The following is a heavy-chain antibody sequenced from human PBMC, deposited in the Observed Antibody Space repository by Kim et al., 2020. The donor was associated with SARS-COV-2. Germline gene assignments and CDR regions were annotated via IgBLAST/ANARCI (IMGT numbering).Heavy chain of an antibody. CDR3: ARLGVTAAGTGYFQH. V-gene: IGHV4-39*01. J-gene: IGHJ1*01. D-gene: IGHD6-13*01. Sequence: SETLSLTCTVSGGSISSSSYYWGWIRQPPGKGLEWIGSIYYSGSTYYNPSLKSRVTISVDTSNNQFSLKLSSVTAADTAVYYCARLGVTAAGTGYFQHWGQGTLVTVSS. CDR2: IYYSGST. CDR1: GGSISSSSYY.